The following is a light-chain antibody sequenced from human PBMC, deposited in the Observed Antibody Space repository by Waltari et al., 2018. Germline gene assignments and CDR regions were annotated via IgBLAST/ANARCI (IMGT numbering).Light chain of an antibody. CDR2: DTS. CDR3: LLSYSGARLL. J-gene: IGLJ3*02. CDR1: TGAVTSGHY. Sequence: QAVVTQEPSLTVSPGGTVTLPCGSSTGAVTSGHYPYWFQQKPGQAPRTLIYDTSNKHSWTPARFSGSLLGGKAALTLSGAQPEDEAEYYCLLSYSGARLLFGGGTKLTVL. V-gene: IGLV7-46*01.